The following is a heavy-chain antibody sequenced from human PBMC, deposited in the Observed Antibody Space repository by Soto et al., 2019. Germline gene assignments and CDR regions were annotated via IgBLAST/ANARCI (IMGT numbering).Heavy chain of an antibody. CDR3: ARQSYDSSDYFDY. Sequence: QVQLQESGPGLVKPSETLSLTCTVSGDSISSSTYYWGWIRQPPGKGLEWIGSIYYSGTTYYNPSLNGRVTISVDTSRIHFSLKLISVTAGDTAVYYCARQSYDSSDYFDYWGQGTLVTVSS. V-gene: IGHV4-39*01. CDR1: GDSISSSTYY. J-gene: IGHJ4*02. CDR2: IYYSGTT. D-gene: IGHD3-22*01.